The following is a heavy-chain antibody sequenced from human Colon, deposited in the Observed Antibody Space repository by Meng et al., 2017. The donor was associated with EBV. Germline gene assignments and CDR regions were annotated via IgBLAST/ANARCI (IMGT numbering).Heavy chain of an antibody. CDR3: ASLYGDSSVWYLDL. Sequence: QVQMQESGHGLVKPSQTLSLTCTVSGGSISSGNHYWSWIRQHPGKGLEYIGYIYYSGSTYYNPSLKSRVIISVDTSKNQFSLRLNSVTAADTAVYYCASLYGDSSVWYLDLWGRGTLVTVSS. D-gene: IGHD4-17*01. CDR1: GGSISSGNHY. J-gene: IGHJ2*01. V-gene: IGHV4-31*03. CDR2: IYYSGST.